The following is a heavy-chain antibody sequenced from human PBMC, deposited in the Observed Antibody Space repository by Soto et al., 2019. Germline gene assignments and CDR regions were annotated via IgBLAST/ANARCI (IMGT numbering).Heavy chain of an antibody. CDR1: GFSLTTIGVG. J-gene: IGHJ5*02. V-gene: IGHV2-5*01. CDR3: ARAYDWNYA. D-gene: IGHD1-7*01. CDR2: VYWHDDL. Sequence: SGPTLVNPTQTLTLTCTVSGFSLTTIGVGVGWIRQSPGKGLEWLASVYWHDDLRYNPSLKDRLTISRDTSKNQVVLTMTNMDPVDTATYYCARAYDWNYAWGQGILVT.